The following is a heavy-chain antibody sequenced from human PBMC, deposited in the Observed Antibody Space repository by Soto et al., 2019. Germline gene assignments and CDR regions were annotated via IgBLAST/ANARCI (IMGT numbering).Heavy chain of an antibody. V-gene: IGHV1-46*03. CDR1: GYTFTSYY. CDR2: INPSGGST. J-gene: IGHJ5*02. Sequence: QVQLVQSGAEVKKPGASVKVSCKASGYTFTSYYMHWVRQAPGQGLEWMGIINPSGGSTSYAQKFQGRVSITRDTSTSTVYMELSSLRSEDTAVYYCARAMVRGGGWFDPWGQGTLVTVSS. CDR3: ARAMVRGGGWFDP. D-gene: IGHD3-10*01.